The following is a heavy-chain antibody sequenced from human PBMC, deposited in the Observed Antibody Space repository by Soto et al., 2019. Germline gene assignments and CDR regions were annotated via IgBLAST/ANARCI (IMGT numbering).Heavy chain of an antibody. V-gene: IGHV3-74*02. J-gene: IGHJ6*03. CDR2: INSDGSVA. Sequence: EVQLVESGGGLVQPGGSLRLSCAASGFTFSSYWMYWVRQAPGKGLEWVSRINSDGSVASYADSVKGRLTISRDNVKNALYLQMDSLSAEHTAVYYCARGDCVGGSCYSLAGSFYYYMDAWGKGTTVTVFS. CDR3: ARGDCVGGSCYSLAGSFYYYMDA. D-gene: IGHD2-15*01. CDR1: GFTFSSYW.